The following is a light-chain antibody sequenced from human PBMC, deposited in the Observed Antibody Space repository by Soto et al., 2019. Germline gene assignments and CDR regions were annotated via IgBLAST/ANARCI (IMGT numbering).Light chain of an antibody. CDR3: QSYDSSNHVV. V-gene: IGLV6-57*04. CDR2: EDN. J-gene: IGLJ2*01. Sequence: NFMLTQPHSVSESPGKTVTISCTRSSGSIASNYVQWYQQRPGSAPTTVIYEDNQRPSGVPDRFSGSIDSSSNSASLTISGLKTEDEADDYWQSYDSSNHVVFGGGTKLTVL. CDR1: SGSIASNY.